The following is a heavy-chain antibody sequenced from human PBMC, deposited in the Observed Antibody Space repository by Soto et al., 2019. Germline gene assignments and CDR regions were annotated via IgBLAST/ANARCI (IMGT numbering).Heavy chain of an antibody. CDR1: GFTFSSYA. Sequence: GGSLRLSCAASGFTFSSYAMHLVRQAPGKGLEWVAVISYDGSNKYYADSVKGRFTISRDNSKNTLYLQMNSLRAEDTAVYYCARDYGDDVGHYFDYWGQGTLVTVSS. CDR3: ARDYGDDVGHYFDY. D-gene: IGHD4-17*01. J-gene: IGHJ4*02. CDR2: ISYDGSNK. V-gene: IGHV3-30-3*01.